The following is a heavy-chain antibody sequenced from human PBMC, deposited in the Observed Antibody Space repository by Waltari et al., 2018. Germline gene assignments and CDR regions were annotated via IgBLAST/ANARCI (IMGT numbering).Heavy chain of an antibody. D-gene: IGHD3-3*01. CDR1: GFTFSSYW. Sequence: EVQLVESGGGLVQPGGSLRLSCAASGFTFSSYWMSWVRQAPGKGLEWVANIKQDGSEKYYVDSVTRRFTISRDNAKNSLYLQMNSLRAEDTAVYYCARDLSGYYDFWSGYYIPYFDYWGQGTLVTVSS. V-gene: IGHV3-7*01. CDR2: IKQDGSEK. CDR3: ARDLSGYYDFWSGYYIPYFDY. J-gene: IGHJ4*02.